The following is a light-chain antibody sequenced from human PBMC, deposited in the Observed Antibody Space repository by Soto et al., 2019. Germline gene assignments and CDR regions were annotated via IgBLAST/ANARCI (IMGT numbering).Light chain of an antibody. Sequence: EIVMTQSPATLSVSPGERATLSCRASEGISNDLAWYQQKPGQAPRLLIYDASTRATGIPARFSGTVSATDFTLTISSLQSEDFAVYYCQQYNNWPPKYTFGQGTRLEIK. CDR3: QQYNNWPPKYT. J-gene: IGKJ5*01. CDR2: DAS. CDR1: EGISND. V-gene: IGKV3-15*01.